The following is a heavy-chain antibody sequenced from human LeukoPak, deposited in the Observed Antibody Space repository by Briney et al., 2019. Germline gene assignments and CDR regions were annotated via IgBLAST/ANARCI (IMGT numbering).Heavy chain of an antibody. CDR3: ARLRCSSTSCPFYYYYYMDV. CDR2: IYHSGST. V-gene: IGHV4-38-2*01. D-gene: IGHD2-2*01. Sequence: PSETLSLTCAVSGYSISSGYYWGWIRQPPGKGLEWIGSIYHSGSTYYNPSLKSRVTISVDTSMNQFSLKLSSVTAADTAVYYCARLRCSSTSCPFYYYYYMDVWGKGTTVTVSS. CDR1: GYSISSGYY. J-gene: IGHJ6*03.